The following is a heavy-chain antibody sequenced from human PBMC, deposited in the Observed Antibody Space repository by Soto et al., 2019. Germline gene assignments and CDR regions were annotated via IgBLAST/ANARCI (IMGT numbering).Heavy chain of an antibody. Sequence: GGSLRLSCAASGFIFSSYAMSWVRQAPGKGLEWVSAMSGSSGGTYYADSVKGRFTISRDNSKNTLYLQLNSLRAEDTALYYCGRRGYCSGCSCFALGHWGQGPLVAVSS. CDR2: MSGSSGGT. CDR1: GFIFSSYA. D-gene: IGHD2-15*01. J-gene: IGHJ4*02. CDR3: GRRGYCSGCSCFALGH. V-gene: IGHV3-23*01.